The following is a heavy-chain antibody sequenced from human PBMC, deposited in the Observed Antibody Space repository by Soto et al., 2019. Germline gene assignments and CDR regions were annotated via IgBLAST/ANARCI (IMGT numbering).Heavy chain of an antibody. CDR2: ISGSGGST. CDR1: GFTFSSYA. CDR3: ARESEDLTSNFDY. V-gene: IGHV3-23*01. Sequence: GGSLRLSCTASGFTFSSYAMSWVRQAPGKGLEWVSGISGSGGSTYHADSMKGRFTISRDNAKNSLYLEMNSLRAEDTAVYYCARESEDLTSNFDYWGQGTLVTVSS. J-gene: IGHJ4*02.